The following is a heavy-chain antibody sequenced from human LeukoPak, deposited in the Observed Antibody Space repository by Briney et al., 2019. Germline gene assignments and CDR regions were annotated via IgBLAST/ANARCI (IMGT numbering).Heavy chain of an antibody. CDR1: GFTFSSYW. CDR2: INSDGSST. D-gene: IGHD3-3*01. J-gene: IGHJ4*02. V-gene: IGHV3-74*01. CDR3: ARGEITIFGPSV. Sequence: GGSLRLSCAASGFTFSSYWMHCVRHAPGNGLVWVSRINSDGSSTSYADSVKGRFTISRDNAKNTLYLQMNSLRAEDTAVYYCARGEITIFGPSVWGQGTLVTVSS.